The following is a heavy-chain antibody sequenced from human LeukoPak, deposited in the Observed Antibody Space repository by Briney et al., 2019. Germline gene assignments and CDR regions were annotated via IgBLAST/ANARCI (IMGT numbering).Heavy chain of an antibody. CDR1: GFTFSSYE. J-gene: IGHJ4*02. D-gene: IGHD2-21*01. V-gene: IGHV3-21*05. CDR3: ARGSDNYGGYVDY. Sequence: GGALRLSCAASGFTFSSYEMNWVRQALGKGLEWVSYISTSSSYIYYADSVKGRFTISRDNAKSSLYLQMNSLRAEDTAVYYCARGSDNYGGYVDYWGQGTLVTVSS. CDR2: ISTSSSYI.